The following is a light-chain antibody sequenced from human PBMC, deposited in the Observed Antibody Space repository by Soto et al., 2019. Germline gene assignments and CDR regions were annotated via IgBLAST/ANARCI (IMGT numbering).Light chain of an antibody. V-gene: IGKV3-15*01. CDR1: QGINRK. Sequence: IVMTQSPATLSVSPGERVTFSCRASQGINRKLAWYQHKAGQAPRLLISGASTGATGIPARFSGSGSGSGSGSGTDFTLTISSLEPEDSAVYYCQQRSNWPLTFGGGTKVEIK. J-gene: IGKJ4*01. CDR3: QQRSNWPLT. CDR2: GAS.